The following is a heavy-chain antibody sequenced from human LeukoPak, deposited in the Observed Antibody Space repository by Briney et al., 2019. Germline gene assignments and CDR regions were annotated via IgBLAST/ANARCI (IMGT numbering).Heavy chain of an antibody. CDR3: GRGYRNDY. V-gene: IGHV4-34*01. D-gene: IGHD1-26*01. J-gene: IGHJ4*02. CDR1: GGSFSGYY. Sequence: PSETLSLTCALYGGSFSGYYWSCVRQPPGKGLEWIGEINHSGSTNYNPSLKSRVTISVDTSKNQFSLKLSSVTAADTAVYYCGRGYRNDYWGQGTLVTVSS. CDR2: INHSGST.